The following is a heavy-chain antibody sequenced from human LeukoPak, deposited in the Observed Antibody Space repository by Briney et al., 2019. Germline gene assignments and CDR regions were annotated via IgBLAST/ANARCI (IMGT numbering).Heavy chain of an antibody. Sequence: SETLSLTCTVSGGSISSYYWSWIRRPPGKGLEYIGYVYYSGSTDYNPSLKSRLTISVDSSMNQFSLKLSSVTAADTAVYYCARGYYDSDFDYWGQGTLVTASS. CDR3: ARGYYDSDFDY. V-gene: IGHV4-59*08. CDR2: VYYSGST. CDR1: GGSISSYY. J-gene: IGHJ4*02. D-gene: IGHD3-22*01.